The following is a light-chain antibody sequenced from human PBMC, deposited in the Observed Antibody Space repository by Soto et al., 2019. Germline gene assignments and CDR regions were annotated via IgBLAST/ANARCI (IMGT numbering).Light chain of an antibody. CDR1: QSVSSN. CDR3: QQYNKWPWT. CDR2: GAS. J-gene: IGKJ1*01. V-gene: IGKV3-15*01. Sequence: EIVMTQSPATLSVSPGERATLSCRASQSVSSNLAWYQQKPGQAPSLLIYGASTRATGIPARFSGSGSGTEFTLTISGLEPEDFAVYYCQQYNKWPWTFGQGTKVDI.